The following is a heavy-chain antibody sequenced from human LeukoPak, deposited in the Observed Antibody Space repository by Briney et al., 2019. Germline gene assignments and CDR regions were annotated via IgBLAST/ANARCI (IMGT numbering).Heavy chain of an antibody. CDR1: GFTFSSYE. D-gene: IGHD3-10*02. CDR3: AELGITMIGGV. Sequence: QTGGSLRLSCAASGFTFSSYEMNWDRQATGKGLEWVSYISSSGSTKYYADSVKGRFTISRDNAKNSLYLQMNSLRAEDTAVYYCAELGITMIGGVWGKGTTVTISS. J-gene: IGHJ6*04. V-gene: IGHV3-48*03. CDR2: ISSSGSTK.